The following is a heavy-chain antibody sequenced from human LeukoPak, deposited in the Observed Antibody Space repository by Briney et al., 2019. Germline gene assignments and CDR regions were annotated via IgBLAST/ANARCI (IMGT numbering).Heavy chain of an antibody. Sequence: AGGSLRLSCAASGFTFSSYAMHWVRQAPGKGLEWVAVISYDGSNKYYADSVKGRFTISRDDSKNTLYLQMNSLRAEDTAVYYCARDLFPNPTGLFDYWGQGTLVTVSS. CDR1: GFTFSSYA. J-gene: IGHJ4*02. CDR3: ARDLFPNPTGLFDY. V-gene: IGHV3-30*04. D-gene: IGHD2-21*01. CDR2: ISYDGSNK.